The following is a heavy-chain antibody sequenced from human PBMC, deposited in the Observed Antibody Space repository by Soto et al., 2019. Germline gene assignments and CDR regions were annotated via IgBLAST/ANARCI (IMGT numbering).Heavy chain of an antibody. Sequence: GESLKISCKGSGYSFTSYWISWVRQMPGKGLEWMGRIDPSDSYTNYSPSFQGHVTISADKSISTAYLQWSSLKASDTAMYYCARPALVRGDMGYYFDHWGQGTLVTVSS. D-gene: IGHD3-10*01. J-gene: IGHJ4*02. V-gene: IGHV5-10-1*01. CDR3: ARPALVRGDMGYYFDH. CDR2: IDPSDSYT. CDR1: GYSFTSYW.